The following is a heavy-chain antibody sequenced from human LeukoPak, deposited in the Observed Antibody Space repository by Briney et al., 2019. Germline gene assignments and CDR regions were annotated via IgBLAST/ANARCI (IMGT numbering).Heavy chain of an antibody. CDR1: GFTVSNNY. CDR3: ARGRYCGGGCDLGD. D-gene: IGHD2-21*02. V-gene: IGHV3-66*01. CDR2: IYSGGGT. J-gene: IGHJ4*02. Sequence: GGSLRLSCAASGFTVSNNYMSWVRQAPGKGLEWVSVIYSGGGTNYADSVKGRFTISRDSSKNTLYLQMNSLRAEDTAVYYCARGRYCGGGCDLGDWGQGTLVTVSS.